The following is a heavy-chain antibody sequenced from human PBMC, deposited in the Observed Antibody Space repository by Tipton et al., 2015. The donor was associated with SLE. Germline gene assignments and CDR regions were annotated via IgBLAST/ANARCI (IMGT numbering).Heavy chain of an antibody. V-gene: IGHV4-59*08. CDR1: GVSISDHS. CDR2: ISYSGRS. J-gene: IGHJ4*02. CDR3: ARRFRDSYYFDY. Sequence: TLSLTCTVSGVSISDHSWGWIRQPPGKGLEWIGYISYSGRSNYNPSLKSQVTISLDTSKNQVPLKVSSVTAADTAVYYCARRFRDSYYFDYWGQGTLVTVSS.